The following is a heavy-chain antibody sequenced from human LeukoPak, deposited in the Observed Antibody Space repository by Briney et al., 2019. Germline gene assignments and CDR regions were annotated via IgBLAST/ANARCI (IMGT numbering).Heavy chain of an antibody. Sequence: GESLQISCKGSGYSFTSYWIGWVRQLPGKGLEWMGIIYPGDSDTRYSPSFHGQVTISADKSISTAYLQWSSLKASDTAMYYCARSRGPDATAFDYWGQGTLVTVSS. V-gene: IGHV5-51*01. CDR3: ARSRGPDATAFDY. J-gene: IGHJ4*02. CDR1: GYSFTSYW. D-gene: IGHD5-18*01. CDR2: IYPGDSDT.